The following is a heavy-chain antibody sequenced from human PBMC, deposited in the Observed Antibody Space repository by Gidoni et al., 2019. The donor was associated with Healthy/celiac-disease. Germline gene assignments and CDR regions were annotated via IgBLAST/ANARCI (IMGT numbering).Heavy chain of an antibody. J-gene: IGHJ4*02. Sequence: QVQLQESGPGLVKPSETLSLTCTVSGGSISSYYWSWIRQPPGKGLEWIGYIYYSGSTNYNPSLKSRVTISVDTSKNQFSLKLSPVTAADTAVYYCARDRELGLDYWGQGTLVTVSS. CDR3: ARDRELGLDY. V-gene: IGHV4-59*01. D-gene: IGHD1-7*01. CDR1: GGSISSYY. CDR2: IYYSGST.